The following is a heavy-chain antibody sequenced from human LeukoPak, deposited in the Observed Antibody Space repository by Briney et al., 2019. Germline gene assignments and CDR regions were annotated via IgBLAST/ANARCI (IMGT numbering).Heavy chain of an antibody. J-gene: IGHJ6*03. D-gene: IGHD2-15*01. CDR1: GFTFSSYY. CDR3: ASEARYDYYMDV. Sequence: PGGSLRLSCAASGFTFSSYYMHWVRQGPRKGLVWVSRINNDGSRTRYADSVKGRFTISRDNAKNTLYLQMNSLRPEDTAVYYCASEARYDYYMDVWGKGTTVTVSS. CDR2: INNDGSRT. V-gene: IGHV3-74*01.